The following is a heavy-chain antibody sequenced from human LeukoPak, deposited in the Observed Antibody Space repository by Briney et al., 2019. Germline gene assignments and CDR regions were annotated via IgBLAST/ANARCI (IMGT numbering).Heavy chain of an antibody. CDR3: ARHLYGSGSYYIYDY. D-gene: IGHD3-10*01. Sequence: SETLSLTCTVSGGSISSYYWSWIRQPPGKGLEGIGYIYYSGSTNYNLSLKSRVTISVDTSKNQFSLKLSSVTAADTAVYYCARHLYGSGSYYIYDYWGQGTLVTVSS. J-gene: IGHJ4*02. V-gene: IGHV4-59*08. CDR2: IYYSGST. CDR1: GGSISSYY.